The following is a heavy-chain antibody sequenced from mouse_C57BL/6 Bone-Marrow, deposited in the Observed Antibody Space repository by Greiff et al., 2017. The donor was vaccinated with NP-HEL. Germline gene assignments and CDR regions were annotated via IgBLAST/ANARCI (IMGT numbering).Heavy chain of an antibody. CDR1: GYTFTSYW. V-gene: IGHV1-5*01. CDR2: IYPGNSDT. CDR3: TRALITTVVATYWYFDV. Sequence: EVQLQQSGTVLARPGASVKMSCKTSGYTFTSYWMHWVKQRPGQGLEWIGAIYPGNSDTSYNQKFKGKAKLTAVTSASTAYMELSSLTNEDSAVYYCTRALITTVVATYWYFDVWGTGTTVTVSS. J-gene: IGHJ1*03. D-gene: IGHD1-1*01.